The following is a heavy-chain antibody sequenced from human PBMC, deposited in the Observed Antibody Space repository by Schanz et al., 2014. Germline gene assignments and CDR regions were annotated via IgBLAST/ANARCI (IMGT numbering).Heavy chain of an antibody. CDR3: ARSNYYDNSDYYNSFDY. V-gene: IGHV3-9*01. CDR2: MSWNAGSL. CDR1: GFRFDDYA. D-gene: IGHD3-22*01. J-gene: IGHJ4*02. Sequence: EVQLVESGGGLVQPGRSLRLSCVASGFRFDDYAMHWVRQAPGKGLEWVSGMSWNAGSLGYGDSVKGRFTISRDNAKNSLYLQMSSLKTEDTAVYYCARSNYYDNSDYYNSFDYWGQGTLVTVSS.